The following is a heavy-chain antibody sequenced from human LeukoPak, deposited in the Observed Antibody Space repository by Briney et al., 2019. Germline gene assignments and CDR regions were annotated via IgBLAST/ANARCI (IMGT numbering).Heavy chain of an antibody. CDR2: ISSSSGCI. CDR1: GFTFSTYS. V-gene: IGHV3-21*01. Sequence: PGGSLRLSCAASGFTFSTYSMNWVRQAPGKGLEWVSSISSSSGCIYYADSVKGRFTISRDNAKNSLYLQLNSLRAEDTAVYYCARGRYYDGSGYNYFDYWGQGTLVTVSS. D-gene: IGHD3-22*01. CDR3: ARGRYYDGSGYNYFDY. J-gene: IGHJ4*02.